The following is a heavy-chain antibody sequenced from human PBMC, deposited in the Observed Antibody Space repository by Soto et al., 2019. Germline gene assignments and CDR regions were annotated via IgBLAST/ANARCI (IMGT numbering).Heavy chain of an antibody. V-gene: IGHV3-23*01. Sequence: PGGSLRLSCVASGFTFNKHALAWVRQAPGKGLEWVSAISGSGSSTYDSDSVKGRFTISRDNSNNTLYLQMNSLRAQDTAIYYCARTAGGITVIRALDHWGQGTPVTVSS. CDR2: ISGSGSST. CDR1: GFTFNKHA. D-gene: IGHD6-19*01. CDR3: ARTAGGITVIRALDH. J-gene: IGHJ4*02.